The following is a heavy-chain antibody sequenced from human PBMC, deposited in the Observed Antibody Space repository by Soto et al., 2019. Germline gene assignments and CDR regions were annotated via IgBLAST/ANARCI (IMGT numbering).Heavy chain of an antibody. J-gene: IGHJ4*02. D-gene: IGHD6-13*01. Sequence: QVQLVESGGGVVQPGRSLRLSCAASGFTFSSYGMHWVRQAPGKGLEWVAVIWYDGSNKYYADSVKGRFTISRDNSKNTLYLQMNSLRAEDTAVYYCARDRIAAAGLFDYWGQGTLVTVSS. CDR3: ARDRIAAAGLFDY. CDR2: IWYDGSNK. CDR1: GFTFSSYG. V-gene: IGHV3-33*01.